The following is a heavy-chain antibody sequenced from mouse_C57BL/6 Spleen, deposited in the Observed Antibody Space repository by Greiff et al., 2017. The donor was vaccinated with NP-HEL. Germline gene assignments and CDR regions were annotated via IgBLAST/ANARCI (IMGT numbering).Heavy chain of an antibody. CDR3: ARKGTGKSYWYFDV. V-gene: IGHV1-82*01. Sequence: QVQLQQSGPELVKPGASVKISCKASGYAFSSSWMNWVKQRPGKGLEWIGRIYPGDGDTNYNGKFKGKATLTADKSSSTAYMQLSSLTSEDSAVYFCARKGTGKSYWYFDVWGTGTTVTVSS. CDR2: IYPGDGDT. D-gene: IGHD4-1*01. J-gene: IGHJ1*03. CDR1: GYAFSSSW.